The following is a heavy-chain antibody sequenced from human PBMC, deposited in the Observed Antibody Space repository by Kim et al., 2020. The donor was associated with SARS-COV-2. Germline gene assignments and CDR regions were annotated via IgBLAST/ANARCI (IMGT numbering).Heavy chain of an antibody. CDR2: EK. CDR3: ARDPNSWALDY. D-gene: IGHD1-26*01. J-gene: IGHJ4*02. V-gene: IGHV3-7*01. Sequence: EKYYVESVKGRLTLSRDNAKNSLYLQMNSLRAEDPAVYYWARDPNSWALDYWGQGTLVTVSS.